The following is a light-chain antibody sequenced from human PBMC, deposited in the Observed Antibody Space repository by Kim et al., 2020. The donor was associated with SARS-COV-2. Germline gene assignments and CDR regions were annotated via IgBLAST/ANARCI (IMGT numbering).Light chain of an antibody. Sequence: EIMMTQSPATLSVSPGNRATLFCMASQTVTSALAWYQEKPGQAPRLIITGASIRATGVPDRFSGSGFGTDFTLTISSLQSEDFGVYYCQQYHDWPSVGGGAKVDIK. V-gene: IGKV3-15*01. CDR1: QTVTSA. CDR3: QQYHDWPS. J-gene: IGKJ4*01. CDR2: GAS.